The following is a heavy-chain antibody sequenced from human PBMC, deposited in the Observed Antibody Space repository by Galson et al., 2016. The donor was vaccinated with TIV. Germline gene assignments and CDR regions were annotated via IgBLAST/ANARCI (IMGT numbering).Heavy chain of an antibody. J-gene: IGHJ6*02. D-gene: IGHD3-9*01. CDR3: AREFYDVLTGPINFYYGMDI. V-gene: IGHV4-34*01. Sequence: LSLTCAVSGGSLSGYFWTWIRQAPGKGLEWIGEISHSGYARHNPSLESRVTLSIDTSKSQFSLQLSSVTAADTAVYYCAREFYDVLTGPINFYYGMDIWGQGTRSPS. CDR1: GGSLSGYF. CDR2: ISHSGYA.